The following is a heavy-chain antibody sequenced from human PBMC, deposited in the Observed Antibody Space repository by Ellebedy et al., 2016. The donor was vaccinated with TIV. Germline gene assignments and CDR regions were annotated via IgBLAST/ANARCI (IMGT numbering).Heavy chain of an antibody. CDR2: ISGSGENT. V-gene: IGHV3-23*01. Sequence: GGSLRLXXAASGFTFSSDAMTWFRQGPGKGLEWVSGISGSGENTYHADSVKGRFTISRDNSKNTLYLQMNSLRAEDTAVYYCAKNRYYYDSSSKHLNHWFDSWGQGTLVTVSS. D-gene: IGHD3-22*01. J-gene: IGHJ5*01. CDR1: GFTFSSDA. CDR3: AKNRYYYDSSSKHLNHWFDS.